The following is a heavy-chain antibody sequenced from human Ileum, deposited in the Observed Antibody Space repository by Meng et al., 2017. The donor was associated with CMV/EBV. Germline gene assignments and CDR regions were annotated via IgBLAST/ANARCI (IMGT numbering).Heavy chain of an antibody. D-gene: IGHD2-21*02. V-gene: IGHV4-39*01. CDR2: IYYSGTT. CDR3: ARWGAMTSFDY. J-gene: IGHJ4*02. Sequence: CTVSGGSINSATYYWAWIRQPPGKGLDWIGTIYYSGTTDYNSSLRSRLTISVDTSKTQFSLKLRSVTAADTAVYYCARWGAMTSFDYWGQGILVTVSS. CDR1: GGSINSATYY.